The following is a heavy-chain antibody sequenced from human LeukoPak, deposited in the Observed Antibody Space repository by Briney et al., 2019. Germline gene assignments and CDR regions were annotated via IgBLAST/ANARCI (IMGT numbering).Heavy chain of an antibody. CDR1: GYTSTSLS. CDR3: AVGGVYCSGGACYSGSSAYMDV. D-gene: IGHD2-15*01. CDR2: IRAFNGNT. V-gene: IGHV1-18*01. J-gene: IGHJ6*03. Sequence: ASVRVSCKASGYTSTSLSFSWVRQSPGQGLEWMAWIRAFNGNTNYAQKFQDRVTMTTDTSTGTAYMELRSLRSDDTAVYYCAVGGVYCSGGACYSGSSAYMDVWGKGTTVTVSS.